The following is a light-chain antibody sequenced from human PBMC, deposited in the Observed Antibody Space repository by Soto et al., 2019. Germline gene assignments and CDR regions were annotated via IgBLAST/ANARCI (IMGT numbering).Light chain of an antibody. V-gene: IGKV1-39*01. J-gene: IGKJ2*01. CDR2: SAS. CDR1: RSIDTF. Sequence: DIQMTQSPSSLTASVGDRVTLSCRASRSIDTFVNWYQQRPGKAPKLLISSASILQSGVPSRFIGSGSGTDITLTINSLQPEDFATYYCQQTYSALYTFGQGTDLEIK. CDR3: QQTYSALYT.